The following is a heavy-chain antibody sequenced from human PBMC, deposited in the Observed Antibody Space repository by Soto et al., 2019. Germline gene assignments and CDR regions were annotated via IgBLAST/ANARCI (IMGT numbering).Heavy chain of an antibody. V-gene: IGHV1-2*04. CDR1: GYTFTGYY. J-gene: IGHJ6*02. Sequence: VASVKVSCKASGYTFTGYYMHWVRQAPGQGLEWMGWINPNSGGTNYAQKFQGWVTMTRDTSISTAYMELSRLRSDDTAVYYCARAYYGVSESKNYVMDVWGQGPTVTVSS. CDR2: INPNSGGT. D-gene: IGHD4-17*01. CDR3: ARAYYGVSESKNYVMDV.